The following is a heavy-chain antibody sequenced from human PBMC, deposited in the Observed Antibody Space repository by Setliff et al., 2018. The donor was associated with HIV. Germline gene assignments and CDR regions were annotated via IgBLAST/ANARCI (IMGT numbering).Heavy chain of an antibody. D-gene: IGHD1-26*01. V-gene: IGHV1-18*01. CDR3: AMSGEWELNFDY. Sequence: ASVKVSCKASGYTFTSYGISWVRQVPGQGLEWMGWISAYTGSTKYAEKFQGRVTMTTDTSTTTAYMEVRSLRSDDTAVYYCAMSGEWELNFDYWGQGTLVTVSS. CDR1: GYTFTSYG. J-gene: IGHJ4*02. CDR2: ISAYTGST.